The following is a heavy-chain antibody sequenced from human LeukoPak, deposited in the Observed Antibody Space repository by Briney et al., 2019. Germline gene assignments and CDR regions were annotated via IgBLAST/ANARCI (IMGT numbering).Heavy chain of an antibody. CDR3: ARAVAGDFDS. Sequence: SETLSLTCAVSDYSINNGYYWGWIRQPPGKGLEWIGSMYHSGSTHYNPSLKSRVTISVDTSKNQFSLKLSSVTAADTAMYYCARAVAGDFDSWGQGTLVTVSS. V-gene: IGHV4-38-2*01. CDR1: DYSINNGYY. D-gene: IGHD6-19*01. CDR2: MYHSGST. J-gene: IGHJ4*02.